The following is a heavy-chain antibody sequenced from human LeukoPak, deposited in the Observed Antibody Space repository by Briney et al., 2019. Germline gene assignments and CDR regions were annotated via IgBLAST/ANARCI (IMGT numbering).Heavy chain of an antibody. Sequence: SETLSLTCTVSGASISSYYWSWIRQPPGKGLEWIGYIYYSGSTNYNPSLTRRVTISVDTSKNQFSLKLSSVTAADTAVYYCARVVAGATMAFDYWGQGTLVTVSS. J-gene: IGHJ4*02. CDR2: IYYSGST. CDR3: ARVVAGATMAFDY. CDR1: GASISSYY. V-gene: IGHV4-59*01. D-gene: IGHD1-26*01.